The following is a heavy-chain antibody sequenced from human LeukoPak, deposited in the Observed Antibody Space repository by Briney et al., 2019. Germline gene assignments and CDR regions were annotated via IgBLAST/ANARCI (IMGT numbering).Heavy chain of an antibody. J-gene: IGHJ4*02. CDR1: GFTFSSYI. Sequence: GGSLRLSCAASGFTFSSYIMHWVRQAPGKGLEWVSSISSSSSYIYYADSVKGRFTISRDNAENSLYLQMNSLRAEDTAAYFCARGNRIVVVVTDYWGQGTLVTVSS. CDR2: ISSSSSYI. CDR3: ARGNRIVVVVTDY. D-gene: IGHD2-15*01. V-gene: IGHV3-21*01.